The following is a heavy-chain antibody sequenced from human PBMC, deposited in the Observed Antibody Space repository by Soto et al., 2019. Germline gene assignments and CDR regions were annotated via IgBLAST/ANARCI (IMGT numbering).Heavy chain of an antibody. Sequence: QVQLVQSGAEVKKPGSSVKVSCKASGGTFSSYAISWVRQAPGQGLEWMGGIIPIFGTANYAQKFQGRGTTTADESTSTAYMELSSLRSEDTAVYYCARVISVTTPRYYYYYGMDVWGQGTTVTVSS. CDR1: GGTFSSYA. V-gene: IGHV1-69*01. CDR2: IIPIFGTA. CDR3: ARVISVTTPRYYYYYGMDV. J-gene: IGHJ6*02. D-gene: IGHD4-17*01.